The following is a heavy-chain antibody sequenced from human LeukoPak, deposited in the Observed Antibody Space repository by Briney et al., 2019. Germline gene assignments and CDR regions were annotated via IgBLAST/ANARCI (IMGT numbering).Heavy chain of an antibody. CDR1: GFTFSGYY. J-gene: IGHJ4*02. CDR2: ISSSGSTI. V-gene: IGHV3-11*04. CDR3: APVGFWSGYYVPPYDY. D-gene: IGHD3-3*01. Sequence: GGSLRLSCAASGFTFSGYYMSWIRQAPGKGLEWVSYISSSGSTIYYADSVKGRFTISRDNAKNSLYLQMNSLRAEDTAVYYCAPVGFWSGYYVPPYDYWRQGTLVTVSS.